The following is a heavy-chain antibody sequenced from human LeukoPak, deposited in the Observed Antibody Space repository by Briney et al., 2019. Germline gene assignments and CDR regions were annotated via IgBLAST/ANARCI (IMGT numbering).Heavy chain of an antibody. Sequence: SETLSLTCAVYGGSFSGYYWSWIRQPPGKGLEWIGEINHSGSTNYNPSLKSRVTISVDTSKNQFSLKLSSVTAADTAVYYCARGFAYCSGGSCYCYYYGMDVWGQGTTVTVSS. CDR1: GGSFSGYY. D-gene: IGHD2-15*01. CDR2: INHSGST. CDR3: ARGFAYCSGGSCYCYYYGMDV. V-gene: IGHV4-34*01. J-gene: IGHJ6*02.